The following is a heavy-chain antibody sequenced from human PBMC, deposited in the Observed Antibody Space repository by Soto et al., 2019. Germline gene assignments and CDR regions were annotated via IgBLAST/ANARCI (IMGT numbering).Heavy chain of an antibody. Sequence: SETLSLTCAVSGGPISSGGYSWSWIRQPPGKGLEWIGYIYHSGSTYYNPSLKSRVTISVDRSKNQFSLKLSSVTAADTAVYYCARVPGPWGQGTTVTVSS. J-gene: IGHJ6*02. CDR2: IYHSGST. CDR1: GGPISSGGYS. CDR3: ARVPGP. V-gene: IGHV4-30-2*01.